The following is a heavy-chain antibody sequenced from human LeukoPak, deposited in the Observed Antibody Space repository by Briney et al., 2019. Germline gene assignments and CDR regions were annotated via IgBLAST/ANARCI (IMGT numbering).Heavy chain of an antibody. CDR2: INHSGST. CDR1: GGSFSGYY. D-gene: IGHD2-15*01. J-gene: IGHJ4*02. CDR3: ARGGRGYCSGGSCYIGN. V-gene: IGHV4-34*01. Sequence: SETLSLTCAVYGGSFSGYYWSWIRQPPGKGLEWIGEINHSGSTNYNPSLKSRVTISVDTSKNQFSLKLSSVTAADTAVYYCARGGRGYCSGGSCYIGNWGQGTLVTVSS.